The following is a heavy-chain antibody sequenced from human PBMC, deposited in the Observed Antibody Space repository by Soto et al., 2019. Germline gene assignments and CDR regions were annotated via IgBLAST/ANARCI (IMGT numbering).Heavy chain of an antibody. CDR3: ATPGDKAAAEAGGLGY. D-gene: IGHD6-13*01. Sequence: GGSLRLSCAAPEFTFSSDAMSWVRQAPGKGLEWVSAISGSGGSTYYADSVKGQFTISRDNSKNTLYLQMNSLRPKDTAVYYCATPGDKAAAEAGGLGYWGQGNLVTVSS. CDR2: ISGSGGST. CDR1: EFTFSSDA. V-gene: IGHV3-23*01. J-gene: IGHJ4*02.